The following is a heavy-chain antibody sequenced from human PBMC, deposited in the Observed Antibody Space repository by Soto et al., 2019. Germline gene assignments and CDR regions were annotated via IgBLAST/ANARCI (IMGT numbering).Heavy chain of an antibody. V-gene: IGHV2-5*02. J-gene: IGHJ5*02. CDR1: GFALTTSGVG. D-gene: IGHD1-1*01. Sequence: QITLKESGPTLVIPTQTLTLTCTFSGFALTTSGVGVGWIRQPPGKALEGLALIYWDDDKRYNPSLKTRLTISKDHSKHEVVLTMAHMDPVDTATYYCAYRQECNRNWSSGWFDPWRQGTLVTVSS. CDR2: IYWDDDK. CDR3: AYRQECNRNWSSGWFDP.